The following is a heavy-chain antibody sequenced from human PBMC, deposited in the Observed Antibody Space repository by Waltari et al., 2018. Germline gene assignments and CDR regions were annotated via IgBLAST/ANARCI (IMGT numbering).Heavy chain of an antibody. CDR3: ARDRGGSYDY. CDR2: IGTAGDT. Sequence: EVQLVESGGGLVQPGGSLRLSCAASGFALSYYDMFWVRQVTGKGLEWVSAIGTAGDTHYPDSVKGRFTISREKANNSLYLHMNSLRAGDTAVYYCARDRGGSYDYWGQGTLVTVSS. D-gene: IGHD1-26*01. V-gene: IGHV3-13*01. J-gene: IGHJ4*02. CDR1: GFALSYYD.